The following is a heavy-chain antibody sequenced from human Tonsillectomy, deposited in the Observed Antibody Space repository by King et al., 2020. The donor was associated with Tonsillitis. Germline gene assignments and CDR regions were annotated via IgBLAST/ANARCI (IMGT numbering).Heavy chain of an antibody. J-gene: IGHJ5*02. Sequence: VQLVESGAEVKKPGASVKVSCKASGYTFSGYYMHWVRQAPGQGLEWMGWINPNSGGTNYAQKFQGRVTLTRDTSISTAYMELRRLRSDDTAVYYCAGDYCTNGVCSWFDPWGQGTLGTVSS. V-gene: IGHV1-2*02. CDR2: INPNSGGT. D-gene: IGHD2-8*01. CDR1: GYTFSGYY. CDR3: AGDYCTNGVCSWFDP.